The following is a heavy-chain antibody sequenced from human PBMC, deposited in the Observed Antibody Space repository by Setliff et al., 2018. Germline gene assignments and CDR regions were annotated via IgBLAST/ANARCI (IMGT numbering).Heavy chain of an antibody. V-gene: IGHV5-51*01. J-gene: IGHJ3*02. D-gene: IGHD3-22*01. CDR1: GYSFTSYW. Sequence: PGESLKISCKASGYSFTSYWIGWVRQMPGKGLEWMGIIYPGDSDTRYSPSFQGQVTISADKSISTAYLQWSSLKASDTAMYYCARPTYYYDSSGYPGNAFDIWGQGTMVTVS. CDR2: IYPGDSDT. CDR3: ARPTYYYDSSGYPGNAFDI.